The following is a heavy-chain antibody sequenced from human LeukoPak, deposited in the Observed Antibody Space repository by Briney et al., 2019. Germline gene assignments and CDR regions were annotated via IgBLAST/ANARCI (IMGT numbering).Heavy chain of an antibody. CDR3: ARDPYDYVWGSYRYITMVYFDY. J-gene: IGHJ4*02. Sequence: ASVTVSCKASGGTFSSYAISWVRQAPGQGLEWMGRIIPILGIANYAQKFQGRVTITADKSTSTAYMELSSLRSEDTAVYYCARDPYDYVWGSYRYITMVYFDYWGQGTLVTVSS. V-gene: IGHV1-69*10. CDR1: GGTFSSYA. D-gene: IGHD3-16*02. CDR2: IIPILGIA.